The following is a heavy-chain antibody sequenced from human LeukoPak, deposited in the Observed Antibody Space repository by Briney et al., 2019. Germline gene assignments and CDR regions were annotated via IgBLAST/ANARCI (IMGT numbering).Heavy chain of an antibody. J-gene: IGHJ4*02. V-gene: IGHV3-30*03. CDR1: GFTFSSHD. Sequence: PGRSLRLSCAASGFTFSSHDMHWVRQAPGKGLEWVAIISYDGGKKDYPDSVKGRFTISSDNAKNTLYLQMNSLRAEDTAVYYCARDGSATTPLDHWGQGTLVTVSS. CDR2: ISYDGGKK. D-gene: IGHD2-15*01. CDR3: ARDGSATTPLDH.